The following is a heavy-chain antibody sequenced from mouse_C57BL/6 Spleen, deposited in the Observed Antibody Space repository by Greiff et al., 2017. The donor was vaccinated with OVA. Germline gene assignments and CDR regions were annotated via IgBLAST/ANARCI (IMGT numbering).Heavy chain of an antibody. J-gene: IGHJ1*03. D-gene: IGHD1-1*01. V-gene: IGHV2-9-1*01. Sequence: VKLMESGPGLVAPSQSLSITCTVSGFSFTSYAISWVRQPPGKGLEWLGVIWTGGGTNYNSALKSRLSISKDNSKSQVFLKMNSLQTDDTARYYCASHYYGSSFWYFDVWGTGTTVTVSS. CDR2: IWTGGGT. CDR1: GFSFTSYA. CDR3: ASHYYGSSFWYFDV.